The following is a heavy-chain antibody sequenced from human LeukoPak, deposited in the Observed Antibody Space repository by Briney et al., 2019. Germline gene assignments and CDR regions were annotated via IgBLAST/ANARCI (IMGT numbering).Heavy chain of an antibody. V-gene: IGHV5-51*03. Sequence: KPGESLSISCTVSGYSFTSYWTGWVRQLPGKGLEWMGIIYPGDSDTRYSPSFQGQVTISADKSISSAYLQWSSLKASDTAMYYCARLSRDLRGLGTAFGYCGEGTLVSVPS. CDR3: ARLSRDLRGLGTAFGY. CDR1: GYSFTSYW. J-gene: IGHJ4*01. CDR2: IYPGDSDT. D-gene: IGHD5-24*01.